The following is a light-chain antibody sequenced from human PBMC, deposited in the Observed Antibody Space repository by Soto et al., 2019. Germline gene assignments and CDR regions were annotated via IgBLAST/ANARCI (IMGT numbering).Light chain of an antibody. CDR1: QTVRNNY. CDR3: QQYGRSPGT. J-gene: IGKJ1*01. CDR2: DAS. Sequence: EFVFTQSPGTLSLSPGERATLSCRASQTVRNNYLAWYQQKPDQAPRLLIYDASSRATGIPDRFSGGGSGTDFTLTISRLEPEDFAMYYCQQYGRSPGTFGQGTKVDIK. V-gene: IGKV3-20*01.